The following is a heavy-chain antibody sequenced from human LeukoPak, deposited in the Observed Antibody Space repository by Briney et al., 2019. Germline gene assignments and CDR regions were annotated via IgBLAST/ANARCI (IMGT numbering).Heavy chain of an antibody. CDR1: GFTFSSYG. CDR3: AKQIDY. CDR2: ISYDGSNK. V-gene: IGHV3-30*18. Sequence: GGSLRLSCAASGFTFSSYGMHWVRQAPGKGLEWVAVISYDGSNKYYADSVKGRFTISRDNSKNTLYLQMNRLRVEDTAVYYCAKQIDYWGQGTLVTVSS. J-gene: IGHJ4*02.